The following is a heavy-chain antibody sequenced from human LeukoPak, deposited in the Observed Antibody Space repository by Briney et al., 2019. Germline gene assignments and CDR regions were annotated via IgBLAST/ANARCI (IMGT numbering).Heavy chain of an antibody. CDR2: IIDSGNSI. D-gene: IGHD1-26*01. J-gene: IGHJ4*02. V-gene: IGHV3-23*01. CDR1: GFTFSSCA. Sequence: GGSLRLSCAASGFTFSSCAMSWVRQAPGKGLEWVSTIIDSGNSIYSADSAEGRFTISRDNSKNTLYLQMNSLRAGDTAVYYCAKDPIFSGSYGVFDYWGLGTLVTVSS. CDR3: AKDPIFSGSYGVFDY.